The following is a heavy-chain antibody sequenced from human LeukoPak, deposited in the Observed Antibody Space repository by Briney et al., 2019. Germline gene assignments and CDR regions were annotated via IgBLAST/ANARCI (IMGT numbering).Heavy chain of an antibody. CDR2: IYYSGST. Sequence: PSETLSLTCTVSGGSISSSSYYWGWIRQPPGKGLEWIGSIYYSGSTYYNPSLKSRVTISVDTSKNQFSLKLSSVTAADTAVYYCARDSTMVRGVIIRRGYNWFDPWGQGTLVTVSS. D-gene: IGHD3-10*01. J-gene: IGHJ5*02. CDR3: ARDSTMVRGVIIRRGYNWFDP. CDR1: GGSISSSSYY. V-gene: IGHV4-39*02.